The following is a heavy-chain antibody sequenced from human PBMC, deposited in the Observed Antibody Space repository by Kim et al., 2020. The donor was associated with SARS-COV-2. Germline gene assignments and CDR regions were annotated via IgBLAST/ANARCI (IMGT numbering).Heavy chain of an antibody. CDR1: GFTFSSYD. J-gene: IGHJ3*02. CDR3: AREAGGLMRGDRAFDI. CDR2: IGTAGDT. D-gene: IGHD2-15*01. Sequence: GGSLRLSCAASGFTFSSYDMHWVRQATGKGLEWVPAIGTAGDTYYPGSVKGRFTISRENAQNSLYLQMNSLRAGDTAVYYCAREAGGLMRGDRAFDIWGQATMVTVSS. V-gene: IGHV3-13*01.